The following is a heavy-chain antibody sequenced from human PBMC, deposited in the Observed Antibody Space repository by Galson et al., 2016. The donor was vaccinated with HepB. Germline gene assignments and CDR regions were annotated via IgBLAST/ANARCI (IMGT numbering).Heavy chain of an antibody. V-gene: IGHV3-7*04. J-gene: IGHJ4*02. D-gene: IGHD1-1*01. Sequence: YLRLSCAASGGTFSRVWLTWVRQAPGRGLEWVANINQDGSEKHYLDSVRGRFTISRDNAKNHLYLQMNTLRAEDTAVYFCARAYQYTLDYWGQGTLVTVSS. CDR2: INQDGSEK. CDR1: GGTFSRVW. CDR3: ARAYQYTLDY.